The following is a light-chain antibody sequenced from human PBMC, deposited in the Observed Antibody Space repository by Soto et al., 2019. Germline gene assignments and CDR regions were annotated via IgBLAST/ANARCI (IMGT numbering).Light chain of an antibody. Sequence: DIQMTQSPSSLSSSVGDRVTITCRASQDIRNGLGWYQQKPGKAPKRLIYSASSLKNGGPSRFSGSGSGTEFTLTISSLQHEDFATYYCLQNTSYPWTFGQGTKVEIK. CDR2: SAS. J-gene: IGKJ1*01. V-gene: IGKV1-17*01. CDR3: LQNTSYPWT. CDR1: QDIRNG.